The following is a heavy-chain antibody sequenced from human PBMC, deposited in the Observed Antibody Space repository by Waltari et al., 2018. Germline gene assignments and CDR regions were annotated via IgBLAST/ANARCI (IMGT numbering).Heavy chain of an antibody. CDR1: GGSISSGSYY. CDR2: IYASGST. J-gene: IGHJ3*02. CDR3: ARDTEYYYDDSGFVFDI. D-gene: IGHD3-22*01. V-gene: IGHV4-61*02. Sequence: QVQLQESGPGLVTPSQTLSLTCTLSGGSISSGSYYSPWIRQPAGKGLEWIGRIYASGSTNYNPSLKSRVTISVDTPRNQFSLKLTSVTAADTAVYYCARDTEYYYDDSGFVFDIWGQGTMVTVSS.